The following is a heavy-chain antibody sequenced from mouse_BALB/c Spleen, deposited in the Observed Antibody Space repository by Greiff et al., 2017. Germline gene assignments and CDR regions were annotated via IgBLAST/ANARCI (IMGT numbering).Heavy chain of an antibody. CDR2: ISSGGRT. V-gene: IGHV5-6-5*01. J-gene: IGHJ4*01. D-gene: IGHD2-14*01. CDR1: GFTFSSYA. Sequence: EVQLVESGGGLVKPGGSLKLSCAASGFTFSSYAMPWVRQTPEKRLEWVASISSGGRTYYPDSVKGRFTISRDNARNILYLQMSSLRSEDTAMYYCARGGYRYDYYAMDYWGQGTSVTVSS. CDR3: ARGGYRYDYYAMDY.